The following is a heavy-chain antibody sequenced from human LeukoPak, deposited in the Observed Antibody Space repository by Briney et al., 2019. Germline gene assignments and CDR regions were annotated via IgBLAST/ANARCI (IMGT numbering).Heavy chain of an antibody. CDR1: GGSISGYY. Sequence: SETLSLTCTVSGGSISGYYWSWIRQPAGKALEWIGRIYTSGITDYNPSLKSRVTMSVDTSKNHFSLKLNSVTAADTAVYYCAKDGDQWELNYYYYMDVWGKGTTVTISS. CDR2: IYTSGIT. V-gene: IGHV4-4*07. J-gene: IGHJ6*03. D-gene: IGHD1-26*01. CDR3: AKDGDQWELNYYYYMDV.